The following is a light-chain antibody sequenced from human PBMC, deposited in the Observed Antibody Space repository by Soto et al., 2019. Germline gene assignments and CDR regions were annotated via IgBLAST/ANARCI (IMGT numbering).Light chain of an antibody. CDR3: SSSTSSSTLV. J-gene: IGLJ2*01. V-gene: IGLV2-14*01. CDR2: EVS. CDR1: SSDVGGSNY. Sequence: SALTQPASVSGSPGQSITISCTGTSSDVGGSNYVSWYQQHPGKAPKLMIYEVSNRPSGVSNRFSGSKSGNTASLTISGLQAEDEADYYCSSSTSSSTLVFGGGTQLTVL.